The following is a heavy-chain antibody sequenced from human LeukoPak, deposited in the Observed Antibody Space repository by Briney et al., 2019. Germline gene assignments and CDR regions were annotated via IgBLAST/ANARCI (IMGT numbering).Heavy chain of an antibody. CDR2: IYYSEST. V-gene: IGHV4-59*06. CDR3: ARDHYGMDV. CDR1: GGSISSYY. J-gene: IGHJ6*02. D-gene: IGHD5-24*01. Sequence: ETLSLTCTVPGGSISSYYWSWIRKPPGKGLEWIGYIYYSESTFYHPSLTSRVTISVDTSKHQFSLTLSSVTAADAAVYYCARDHYGMDVWGQGSTVTVSS.